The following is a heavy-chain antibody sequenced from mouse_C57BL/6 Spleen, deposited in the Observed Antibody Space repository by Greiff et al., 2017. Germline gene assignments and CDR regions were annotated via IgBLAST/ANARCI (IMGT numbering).Heavy chain of an antibody. J-gene: IGHJ4*01. Sequence: VHVKQSGPELVKPGASVKISCKASGYSFTGYYMNWVKQSPEKSLEWIGEINPSTGGTTYNQKFKAKATLTVDKSSSTAYMQLKSLTSEDSAVYYCARYDYYAMDYWGQGTSVTVSS. CDR1: GYSFTGYY. CDR3: ARYDYYAMDY. V-gene: IGHV1-42*01. CDR2: INPSTGGT.